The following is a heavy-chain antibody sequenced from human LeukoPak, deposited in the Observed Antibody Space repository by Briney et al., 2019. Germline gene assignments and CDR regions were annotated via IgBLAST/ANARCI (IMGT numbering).Heavy chain of an antibody. CDR1: GFTFSSYG. D-gene: IGHD2-21*02. J-gene: IGHJ6*02. Sequence: GGSLRLSCAASGFTFSSYGMHWVRQAPGKGLEWVAVISYDGSNKYYADSVKGRFTISRDNSKNTLYLQMNSLRAEDTAVYYCARGIVVVTAIRLHYYYYGMDVWGQGTTVTVSS. V-gene: IGHV3-30*19. CDR2: ISYDGSNK. CDR3: ARGIVVVTAIRLHYYYYGMDV.